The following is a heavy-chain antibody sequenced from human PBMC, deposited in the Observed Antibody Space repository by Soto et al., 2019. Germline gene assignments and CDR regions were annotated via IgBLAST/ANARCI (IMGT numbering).Heavy chain of an antibody. CDR1: GYSLASSA. J-gene: IGHJ4*02. Sequence: SAELTCTACGYSLASSARHWVHQAPGQRLEWMGWINAGNGNTKYSQKFQGRVTITRDTSASTAYMELNSLRPDDTAMYYCARDGVSSTEYTWNYGTYFDYWGQGALVTVSS. V-gene: IGHV1-3*01. D-gene: IGHD1-7*01. CDR2: INAGNGNT. CDR3: ARDGVSSTEYTWNYGTYFDY.